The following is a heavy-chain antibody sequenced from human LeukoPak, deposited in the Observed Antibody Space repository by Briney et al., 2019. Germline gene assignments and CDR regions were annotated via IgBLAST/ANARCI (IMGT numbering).Heavy chain of an antibody. CDR3: AKDHSSGYPYAFDI. D-gene: IGHD3-10*01. CDR2: FSGSGGST. J-gene: IGHJ3*02. CDR1: GFTFSSYA. V-gene: IGHV3-23*01. Sequence: RGSLRLSCAASGFTFSSYAMSWVRQAPGKGLECISGFSGSGGSTYYADSVKGRFTISRDNSKNTLFVQMNSLGAEDTAVYYCAKDHSSGYPYAFDIWGQGTMVTVSS.